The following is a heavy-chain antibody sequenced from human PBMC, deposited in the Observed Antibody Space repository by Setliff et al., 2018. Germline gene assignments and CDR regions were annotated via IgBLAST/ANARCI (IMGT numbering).Heavy chain of an antibody. CDR1: GDSISSRRNY. J-gene: IGHJ4*02. Sequence: TSETLSLTCTVSGDSISSRRNYWGWFRQPAGKELEWIGQIYTSWSTNYNPSLKSRVTISLDTSKNQFSLSLTSVTAADTAVYYCAKGGTYRYFDFWGQGALVTVSS. CDR3: AKGGTYRYFDF. V-gene: IGHV4-61*09. D-gene: IGHD1-26*01. CDR2: IYTSWST.